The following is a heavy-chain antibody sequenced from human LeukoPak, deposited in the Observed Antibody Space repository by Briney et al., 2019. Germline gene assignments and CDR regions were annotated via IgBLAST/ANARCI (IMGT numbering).Heavy chain of an antibody. CDR3: VRALGSSSADY. V-gene: IGHV3-7*01. CDR2: IKHDGSEK. D-gene: IGHD6-6*01. Sequence: GGSLRLSCAASGFTFTNYWMSWVRQAPGKGLEWVANIKHDGSEKYYVDSVEGRFTISRDNAENSLSPQMNSLRGEDTAVYYCVRALGSSSADYWGQGTLVTVSS. CDR1: GFTFTNYW. J-gene: IGHJ4*02.